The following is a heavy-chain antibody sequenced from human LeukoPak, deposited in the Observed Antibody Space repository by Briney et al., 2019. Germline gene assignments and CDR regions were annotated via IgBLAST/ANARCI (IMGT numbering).Heavy chain of an antibody. D-gene: IGHD6-13*01. CDR3: ARFCSSCYYYYGMDA. CDR2: ISSSSSYI. V-gene: IGHV3-21*01. J-gene: IGHJ6*02. Sequence: GGSLRLSCAASGFTFSSYSMNWVRQAPGKGLEWVSSISSSSSYIYYADSVKGRFTISRDNAKNSLYLQMNSLRAEDTAVYYCARFCSSCYYYYGMDAWGQGTTVTVSS. CDR1: GFTFSSYS.